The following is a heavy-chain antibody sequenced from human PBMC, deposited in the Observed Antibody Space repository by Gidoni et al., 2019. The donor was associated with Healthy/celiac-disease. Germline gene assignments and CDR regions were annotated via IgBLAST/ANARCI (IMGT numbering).Heavy chain of an antibody. J-gene: IGHJ3*02. Sequence: EVQLLESGGGLVQPGGSLRLSCSASGFTFSSYAMSWVRQAPGKGLEWVSAISGSCGSTYYADAVKGRFTISRDNSKNTLYLQMNSLRAEDTAVYYCAKTRGYSYGEDAFDIWGQGTMVTVSS. CDR2: ISGSCGST. CDR1: GFTFSSYA. D-gene: IGHD5-18*01. CDR3: AKTRGYSYGEDAFDI. V-gene: IGHV3-23*01.